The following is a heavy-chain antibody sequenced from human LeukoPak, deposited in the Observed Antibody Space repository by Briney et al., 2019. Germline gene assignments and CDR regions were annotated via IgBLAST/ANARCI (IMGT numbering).Heavy chain of an antibody. CDR1: GGSISGSNW. CDR2: IYHSGST. J-gene: IGHJ5*02. Sequence: PSETLSLTCAVSGGSISGSNWWSWVRQPPGKGLEWIGEIYHSGSTNYNPSLKSRVTISVDTSKNQFSLKLSSVTAADTAVYYCAREDKFSGSSSWYGWFDPWGQGTLVTVSS. V-gene: IGHV4-4*02. D-gene: IGHD6-13*01. CDR3: AREDKFSGSSSWYGWFDP.